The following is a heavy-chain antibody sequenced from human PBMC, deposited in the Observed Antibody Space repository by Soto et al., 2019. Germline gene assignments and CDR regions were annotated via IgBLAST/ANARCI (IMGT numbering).Heavy chain of an antibody. D-gene: IGHD3-16*02. CDR2: IIPIFGTA. CDR1: GGTFSSYA. CDR3: ARDDELSGAVHYYYYGMDV. Sequence: QVQLVQSGAEVKKPGSSVKVCCKASGGTFSSYAISWVRQAPGQGLEWMGGIIPIFGTANYAQKFQGRVTITADESTSTAYMELSSRRSEDTAVYYCARDDELSGAVHYYYYGMDVWGQGTTVTVSS. V-gene: IGHV1-69*01. J-gene: IGHJ6*02.